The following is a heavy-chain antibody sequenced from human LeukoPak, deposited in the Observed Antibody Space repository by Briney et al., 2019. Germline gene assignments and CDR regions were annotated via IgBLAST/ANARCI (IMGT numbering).Heavy chain of an antibody. D-gene: IGHD1-20*01. J-gene: IGHJ4*02. Sequence: ASVKVSCKASGYSFTNYGISWVRQAPGQGLEWMGWISPYNGKTNYAQKFQDRVIMTTDKSTRTTYMELRSLRSDDTAMYYCARDFITGTPHFFDYWGQGALVSVSS. CDR3: ARDFITGTPHFFDY. CDR1: GYSFTNYG. CDR2: ISPYNGKT. V-gene: IGHV1-18*01.